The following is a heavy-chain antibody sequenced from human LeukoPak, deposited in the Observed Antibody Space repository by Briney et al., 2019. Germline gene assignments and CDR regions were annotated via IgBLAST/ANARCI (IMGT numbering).Heavy chain of an antibody. CDR2: IYYSGSI. J-gene: IGHJ4*02. CDR3: ARGERLGLDY. V-gene: IGHV4-59*01. CDR1: GVSISNYY. Sequence: SETLSLTCTVSGVSISNYYWSWIRQPPRKGLEWIGYIYYSGSINYNPSLKSRVTISVDTSKNQFSLKLTSVTAADTAVYYCARGERLGLDYWGQGTLVTVSS. D-gene: IGHD1-26*01.